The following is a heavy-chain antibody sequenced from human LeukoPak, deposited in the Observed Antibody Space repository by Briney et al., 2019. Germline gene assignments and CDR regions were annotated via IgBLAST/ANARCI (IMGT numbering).Heavy chain of an antibody. J-gene: IGHJ4*02. CDR2: ISLSGDTK. V-gene: IGHV3-64*02. Sequence: GGSLRLSCVASGFIFSDYEMHWVRQAPGKGLGWVSYISLSGDTKYYADSVKGRFTISRDNSKNTLYLQMGSLRPEDMAVYYCARGTSVRISMVRGPFGYWGQGTLVTVSS. D-gene: IGHD3-10*01. CDR1: GFIFSDYE. CDR3: ARGTSVRISMVRGPFGY.